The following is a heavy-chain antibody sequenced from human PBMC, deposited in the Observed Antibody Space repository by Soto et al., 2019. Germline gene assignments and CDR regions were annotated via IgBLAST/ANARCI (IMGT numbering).Heavy chain of an antibody. CDR3: ARARGDCSGGSCYLNWFDP. V-gene: IGHV4-59*01. Sequence: PSETLSLTCTVSGGSISSYYWSWIRQPPGKGLEWIGYIYYSGSTNYNPSLKSRVTISVDTSKNQFSLKLSSVTAADTAVYYCARARGDCSGGSCYLNWFDPWGQGTLVTVSS. CDR2: IYYSGST. CDR1: GGSISSYY. J-gene: IGHJ5*02. D-gene: IGHD2-15*01.